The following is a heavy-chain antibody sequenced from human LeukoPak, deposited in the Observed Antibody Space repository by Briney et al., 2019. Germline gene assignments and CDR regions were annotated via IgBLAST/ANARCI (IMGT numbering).Heavy chain of an antibody. V-gene: IGHV4-59*01. CDR1: GVSINNYY. CDR2: ISYSGSA. Sequence: NPSETLSLTCTVSGVSINNYYWGWIRQPPGKELEWIGSISYSGSANYNPSLKSRVTISVDTSKNQFSLKLSSVTAADTALYYCARGEMGTTRMLNYWGQGTLVTVSS. J-gene: IGHJ4*02. D-gene: IGHD5-24*01. CDR3: ARGEMGTTRMLNY.